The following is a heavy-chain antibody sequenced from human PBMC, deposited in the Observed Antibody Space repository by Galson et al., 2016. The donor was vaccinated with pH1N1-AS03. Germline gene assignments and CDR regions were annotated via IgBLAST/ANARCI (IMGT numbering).Heavy chain of an antibody. D-gene: IGHD3-10*01. Sequence: SLRLSCAAAGFSFDDYSMTWVRQVPGKRPEWVSGISWNSGEIYYADSVEGSFIISRDNAKNSLYLQMNSLRPGDTAIYYCARHSGGCYDQTFDVWGQGTKVVVSS. V-gene: IGHV3-9*01. CDR2: ISWNSGEI. J-gene: IGHJ3*01. CDR3: ARHSGGCYDQTFDV. CDR1: GFSFDDYS.